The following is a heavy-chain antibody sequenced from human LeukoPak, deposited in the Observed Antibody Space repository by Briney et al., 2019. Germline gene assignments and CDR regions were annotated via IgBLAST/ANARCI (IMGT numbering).Heavy chain of an antibody. J-gene: IGHJ6*02. D-gene: IGHD6-13*01. Sequence: GGSLRLSCAASGFTFSSYEMNWVRQAPGKGLEWASYISSSGSTIYYADSVKGRFTISGDNSKNTLYLQMNSLRAEDTAVYYCARNDGYSSSWYYYYYYGMDVWGQGTTVTVSS. CDR1: GFTFSSYE. CDR3: ARNDGYSSSWYYYYYYGMDV. CDR2: ISSSGSTI. V-gene: IGHV3-48*03.